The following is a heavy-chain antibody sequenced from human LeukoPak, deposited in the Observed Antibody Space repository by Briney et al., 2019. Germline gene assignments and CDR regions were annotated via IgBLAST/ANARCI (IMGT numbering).Heavy chain of an antibody. D-gene: IGHD6-6*01. CDR2: ITGNGDKT. V-gene: IGHV3-23*01. Sequence: GGSLRHSCAASEFTFSDYSMYWVRQAPGTGLDWVSGITGNGDKTYYADSVRSRFSITRDNSKSTLYLHMNSLRAEDTAVYYCAKGQQFESLLDHWGQGTLVTVSS. J-gene: IGHJ4*02. CDR3: AKGQQFESLLDH. CDR1: EFTFSDYS.